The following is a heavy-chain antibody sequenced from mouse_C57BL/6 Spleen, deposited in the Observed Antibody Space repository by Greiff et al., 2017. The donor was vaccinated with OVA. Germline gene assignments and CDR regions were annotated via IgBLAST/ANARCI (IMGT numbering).Heavy chain of an antibody. CDR1: GYSITSGYY. V-gene: IGHV3-6*01. CDR3: ARDYGNPYYAMDY. CDR2: ISYDGSN. J-gene: IGHJ4*01. D-gene: IGHD2-1*01. Sequence: EVQRVESGPGLVKPSQSLSLTCSVTGYSITSGYYWNWIRQFPGNKLEWMGYISYDGSNNYNPSLKNRISITRDTSKNQFFLKLNSVTTEDTATYYCARDYGNPYYAMDYWGQGTSVTVSS.